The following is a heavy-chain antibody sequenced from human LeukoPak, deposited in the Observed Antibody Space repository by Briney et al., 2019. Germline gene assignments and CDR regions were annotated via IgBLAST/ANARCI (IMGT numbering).Heavy chain of an antibody. Sequence: PSETLSLTCTVSGGSISSGSYYWSWIRQPAGKGLEWIGRIYTSGSTNYNPSLKSRVTISVDTSKNQFSLRLTSVTAADTAVYYCARCSRIAARPLWLDYWGQGTLVTVSS. CDR3: ARCSRIAARPLWLDY. CDR1: GGSISSGSYY. D-gene: IGHD6-6*01. V-gene: IGHV4-61*02. CDR2: IYTSGST. J-gene: IGHJ4*02.